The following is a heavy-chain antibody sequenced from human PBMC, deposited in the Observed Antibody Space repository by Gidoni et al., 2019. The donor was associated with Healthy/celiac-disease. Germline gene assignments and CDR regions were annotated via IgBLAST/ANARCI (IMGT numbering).Heavy chain of an antibody. CDR3: AKDPDGSGSYPDY. CDR1: GFTFSSYG. CDR2: ISYDGSNK. D-gene: IGHD3-10*01. Sequence: QVQLVASGGGVVQPGRSLRLSCAASGFTFSSYGMHWVRQAPGKGLEWVAVISYDGSNKYYADSVKGRFTISRDNSKNTLYLQMNSLRAEDTAVYYCAKDPDGSGSYPDYWGQGTLVTVSS. J-gene: IGHJ4*02. V-gene: IGHV3-30*18.